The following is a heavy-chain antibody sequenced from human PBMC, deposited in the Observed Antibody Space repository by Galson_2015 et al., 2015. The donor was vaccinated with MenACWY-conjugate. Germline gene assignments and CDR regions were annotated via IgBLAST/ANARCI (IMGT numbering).Heavy chain of an antibody. Sequence: SLRLSCAGSGFAFSGYAMTWVRQAPGKGLKWVSTINVSGGSTHYADFVRGRVTISRDNSRNTVYLHMNSLRVDDTAVYYRARHMGPSANSYWYGVDYWGRGTLVTVSS. CDR1: GFAFSGYA. D-gene: IGHD3-10*01. CDR3: ARHMGPSANSYWYGVDY. J-gene: IGHJ4*02. V-gene: IGHV3-23*01. CDR2: INVSGGST.